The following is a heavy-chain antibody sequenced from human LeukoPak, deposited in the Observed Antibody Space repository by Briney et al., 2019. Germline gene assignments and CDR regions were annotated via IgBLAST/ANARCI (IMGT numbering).Heavy chain of an antibody. CDR3: VKGGYGSRFDS. J-gene: IGHJ4*02. D-gene: IGHD3-10*01. CDR1: GFDFNDYK. Sequence: GGSLRLSCAASGFDFNDYKMHWVRHAPGKGLEWISLITWDGDTTHYADPVEGRSTISRDNSKNSLYLQMNSLRTEDTAFYYCVKGGYGSRFDSWGQGTLVTVSS. V-gene: IGHV3-43*01. CDR2: ITWDGDTT.